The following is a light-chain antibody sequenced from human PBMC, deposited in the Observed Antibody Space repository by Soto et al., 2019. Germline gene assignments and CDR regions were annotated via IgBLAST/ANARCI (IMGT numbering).Light chain of an antibody. J-gene: IGKJ1*01. CDR3: QQYHNWPQT. CDR2: GAS. CDR1: ESVDFH. V-gene: IGKV3-15*01. Sequence: VLTQSPATLSLSPGKRATLSCRASESVDFHLAWYQQKPGQAPRLLIYGASPRATGIPARFSGSGSGTEFTLTISSLQSEDFAVYYCQQYHNWPQTFGQGTKVDIK.